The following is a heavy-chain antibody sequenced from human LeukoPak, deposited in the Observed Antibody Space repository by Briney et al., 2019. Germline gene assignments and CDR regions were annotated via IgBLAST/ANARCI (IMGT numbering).Heavy chain of an antibody. CDR2: ITGSGYSI. CDR1: GFTFSTYR. V-gene: IGHV3-21*01. CDR3: ATETSY. Sequence: GGSLRLSCAASGFTFSTYRMNWVRQVPGKGLEWVSSITGSGYSIYYADSLKGRFTISRDNAKSSLYLQMNSLTAEDTAVYYCATETSYWGQGTLVTVSS. J-gene: IGHJ4*02.